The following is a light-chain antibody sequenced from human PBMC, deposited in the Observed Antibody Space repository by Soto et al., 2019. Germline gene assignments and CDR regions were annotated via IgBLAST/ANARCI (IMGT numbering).Light chain of an antibody. Sequence: QAVVTQPPSVSGAPGQRVTISCTGSSSNIGADYDVHWYQHLPGTAPKLLIFGNTNRPSGIPDRFSASKSGASASLAITGLQAEDEADYYCQAYDSSLSGYVFGTGTKLTVL. CDR3: QAYDSSLSGYV. V-gene: IGLV1-40*03. CDR2: GNT. J-gene: IGLJ1*01. CDR1: SSNIGADYD.